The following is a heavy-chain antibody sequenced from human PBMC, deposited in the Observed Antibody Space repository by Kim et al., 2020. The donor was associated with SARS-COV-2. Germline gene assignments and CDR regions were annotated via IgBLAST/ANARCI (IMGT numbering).Heavy chain of an antibody. CDR3: ARDRIGYCSGTSCSLHFYY. V-gene: IGHV4-59*01. D-gene: IGHD2-2*01. CDR2: TYYSGST. CDR1: GGSISSYS. J-gene: IGHJ4*02. Sequence: SETLSLTCTVSGGSISSYSWSWIRQPPGKGLEWIWYTYYSGSTNYNPSLKSRVTISVDTSKYQFSLRLSSVPAADTAVYFCARDRIGYCSGTSCSLHFYYWGQGSLVTVSS.